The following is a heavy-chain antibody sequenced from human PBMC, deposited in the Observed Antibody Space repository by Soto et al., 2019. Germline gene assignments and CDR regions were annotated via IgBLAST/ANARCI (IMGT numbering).Heavy chain of an antibody. J-gene: IGHJ4*02. Sequence: QLQLQESGPGLVKPSETLSLTCTVSGGSISSSSYYWGWIRQPTGKGLEWLASIYYSGRTYYNPSLKSLVTISIHTAKNKFSLQLSSVTAAETAIYYCATHDCSGGSCYPSFRATDFGYWGQGTPVTGSS. CDR1: GGSISSSSYY. D-gene: IGHD2-15*01. V-gene: IGHV4-39*01. CDR2: IYYSGRT. CDR3: ATHDCSGGSCYPSFRATDFGY.